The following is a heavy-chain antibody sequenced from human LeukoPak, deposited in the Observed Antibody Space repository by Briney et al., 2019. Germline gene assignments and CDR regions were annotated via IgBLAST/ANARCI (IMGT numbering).Heavy chain of an antibody. CDR1: GGSISSYY. J-gene: IGHJ4*02. Sequence: SETLSLTCTVSGGSISSYYWSWNRQPAGKGLEWIGHIYTSGSTNYNPSLKSRVTMSVDTSKNQFSLKLGSVTGADTAVYYCARAMGPDRPFDYWGQGILVTVSS. CDR2: IYTSGST. CDR3: ARAMGPDRPFDY. V-gene: IGHV4-4*07. D-gene: IGHD1-14*01.